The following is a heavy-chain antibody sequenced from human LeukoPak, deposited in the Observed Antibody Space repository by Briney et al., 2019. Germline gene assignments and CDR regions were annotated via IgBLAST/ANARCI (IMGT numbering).Heavy chain of an antibody. J-gene: IGHJ6*03. CDR2: INPSGGST. Sequence: GASVKVSCKASGYTFTSYCMHWVRQAPGQGLEWMGIINPSGGSTSYAQKFQGRVTMTRDTSTSTVYMELSSLRSEDTAVYYCARDLDYSNYGVFYYYYMDVWGKGTTVTVSS. CDR3: ARDLDYSNYGVFYYYYMDV. CDR1: GYTFTSYC. D-gene: IGHD4-11*01. V-gene: IGHV1-46*03.